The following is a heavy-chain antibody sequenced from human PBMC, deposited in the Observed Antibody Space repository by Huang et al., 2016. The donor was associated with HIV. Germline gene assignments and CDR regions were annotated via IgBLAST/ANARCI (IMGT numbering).Heavy chain of an antibody. D-gene: IGHD3-22*01. CDR2: SIPTRGTA. V-gene: IGHV1-69*01. CDR1: GGSFRNFA. J-gene: IGHJ4*02. CDR3: ATVDYYDTSGPQRGYFDN. Sequence: QVQLVQSGAEVKKPGSSVKVSCKASGGSFRNFAIGWVRQAPGQGLGWMGGSIPTRGTANYAQKFQGRVTIIADESTSTAYMELSSLRSEDTAVYYCATVDYYDTSGPQRGYFDNWGQGTLVTVSS.